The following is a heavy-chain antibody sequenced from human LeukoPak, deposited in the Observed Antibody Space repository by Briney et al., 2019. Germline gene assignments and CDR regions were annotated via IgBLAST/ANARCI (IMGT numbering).Heavy chain of an antibody. D-gene: IGHD2-2*01. J-gene: IGHJ6*03. Sequence: GGSLRLSCAASGFTFSSYWMSWVRQAPGKGLEWLANIKQDGSEKYYVDSVKGRFTISRDNAKNSLYLQMNSLRAEDTAVYYCARTSIVVVPAAIENMDVWGKGTTVTISS. CDR2: IKQDGSEK. V-gene: IGHV3-7*01. CDR1: GFTFSSYW. CDR3: ARTSIVVVPAAIENMDV.